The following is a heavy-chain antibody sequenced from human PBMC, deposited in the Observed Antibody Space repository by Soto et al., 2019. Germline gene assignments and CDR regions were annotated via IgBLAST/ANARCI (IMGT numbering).Heavy chain of an antibody. CDR1: GTSISSYY. Sequence: PSDTLSLTCTVSGTSISSYYWSWIRQPPGKGLEWIANNHYSGTTNYNPSLASRVTISVDTSKNQSSLKMTSVTAADRAIYFCARYNSYAIDYWGRGTLVTVSS. D-gene: IGHD2-8*01. J-gene: IGHJ4*02. CDR3: ARYNSYAIDY. CDR2: NHYSGTT. V-gene: IGHV4-59*01.